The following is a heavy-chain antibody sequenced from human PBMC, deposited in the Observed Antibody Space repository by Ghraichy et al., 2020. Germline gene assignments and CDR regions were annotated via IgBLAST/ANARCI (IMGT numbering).Heavy chain of an antibody. CDR3: TRAAFGEAHSS. D-gene: IGHD3-10*01. CDR2: INPNTALT. Sequence: ASVKVSCKASGYTFTGYYIHWVRQAPGQGLEWVGWINPNTALTSYAQKFQGRVTMTRDTSITTAYMELSSLRSDDTAVYYCTRAAFGEAHSSWGQGTLITVSS. CDR1: GYTFTGYY. J-gene: IGHJ5*02. V-gene: IGHV1-2*02.